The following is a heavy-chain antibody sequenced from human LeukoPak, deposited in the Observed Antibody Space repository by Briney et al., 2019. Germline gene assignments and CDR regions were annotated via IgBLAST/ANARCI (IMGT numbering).Heavy chain of an antibody. Sequence: WETLSLTCTVSGGSISSDYWSWIRQPPGKGLEWLGYISYTGSTNYNPSVKSRVTISGDTSKKQFSLRLSSVTAADSAVYYCARQGTYGSAPFDIWGKGTMVTVSS. CDR3: ARQGTYGSAPFDI. J-gene: IGHJ3*02. D-gene: IGHD3-10*01. V-gene: IGHV4-59*08. CDR2: ISYTGST. CDR1: GGSISSDY.